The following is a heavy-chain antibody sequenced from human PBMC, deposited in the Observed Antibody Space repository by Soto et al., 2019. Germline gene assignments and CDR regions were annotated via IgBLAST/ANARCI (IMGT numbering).Heavy chain of an antibody. Sequence: EVQLVESGGGLVQPGGSLKLSCAASGFSFSDSAMHWVRQASGKGLEWVGRIRSKGNSYATAYAASVEGRFTISRDASKNTAYLQMNSLKTADTAVYYCFTYSSDWGGCWGQGTRVTVFS. V-gene: IGHV3-73*02. CDR2: IRSKGNSYAT. CDR1: GFSFSDSA. D-gene: IGHD6-19*01. J-gene: IGHJ4*02. CDR3: FTYSSDWGGC.